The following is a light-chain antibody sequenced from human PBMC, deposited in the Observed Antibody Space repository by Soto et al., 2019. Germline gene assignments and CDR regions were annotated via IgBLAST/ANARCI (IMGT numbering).Light chain of an antibody. CDR1: SSDISDYNY. V-gene: IGLV2-14*01. CDR3: SSDTSSTRAV. Sequence: QSALTQPASVSGSPGQSITISCTGASSDISDYNYVSWYQQHPGKAPKLMIYDVSNRPSGVSNRFSGSKSGNTASLTSSGLQAEDEADYYCSSDTSSTRAVFGGGTQLTVL. J-gene: IGLJ7*01. CDR2: DVS.